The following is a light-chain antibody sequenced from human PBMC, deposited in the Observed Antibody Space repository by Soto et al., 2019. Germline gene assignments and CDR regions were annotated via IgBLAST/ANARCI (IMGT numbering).Light chain of an antibody. CDR1: QSLNSW. V-gene: IGKV1-5*03. J-gene: IGKJ2*01. Sequence: DIQMTQSPSTLSASVGDRVSITCRASQSLNSWLAWYQQKPGKAPKLLIYKTSTLESGVPSRFSGSGSGTEFTLTISNLQPDDFETYYCQQYNTHSFGQGTKLEIK. CDR3: QQYNTHS. CDR2: KTS.